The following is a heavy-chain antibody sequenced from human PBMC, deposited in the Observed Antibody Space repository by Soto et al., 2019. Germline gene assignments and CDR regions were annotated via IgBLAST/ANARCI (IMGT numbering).Heavy chain of an antibody. J-gene: IGHJ3*02. CDR2: ISSSSSYI. Sequence: PGGSLRLSCAASGFTFSSYSMNWVRQAPGKGLEWVSSISSSSSYIYYADSVKGRFTISRDNAKNSLYLQMNSLRAEDTAVYYCARDFNSVATKGNIDDAFDIWGQGTMVTVSS. CDR3: ARDFNSVATKGNIDDAFDI. CDR1: GFTFSSYS. D-gene: IGHD5-12*01. V-gene: IGHV3-21*01.